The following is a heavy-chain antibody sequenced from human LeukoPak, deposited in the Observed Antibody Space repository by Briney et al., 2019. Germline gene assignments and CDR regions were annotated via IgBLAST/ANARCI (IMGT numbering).Heavy chain of an antibody. J-gene: IGHJ4*02. CDR3: ARQYGSGAYNDY. CDR1: GFTFSSYA. V-gene: IGHV3-30*03. Sequence: GGSLRLSCAASGFTFSSYAMHWVRQAPGKGLEWVAVISYDGGNHYYADSVKGRFTISRDNSKNTLYLQMNSLRAEDTAVYYCARQYGSGAYNDYWGQGTLVTVSS. CDR2: ISYDGGNH. D-gene: IGHD3-10*01.